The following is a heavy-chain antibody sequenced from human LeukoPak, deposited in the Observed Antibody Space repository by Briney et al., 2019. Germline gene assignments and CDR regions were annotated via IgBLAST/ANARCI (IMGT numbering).Heavy chain of an antibody. J-gene: IGHJ6*03. CDR1: GGAFNSYG. Sequence: SVTVSCKASGGAFNSYGITWVRHAPGQGLEWMGGIIPILGTTNYAQKFQGRVTISADKSTSTAYMELSSLRSEATAVYYCRRGARRPHYYYYMDVWGKGTTVTVSS. CDR3: RRGARRPHYYYYMDV. CDR2: IIPILGTT. D-gene: IGHD5-12*01. V-gene: IGHV1-69*10.